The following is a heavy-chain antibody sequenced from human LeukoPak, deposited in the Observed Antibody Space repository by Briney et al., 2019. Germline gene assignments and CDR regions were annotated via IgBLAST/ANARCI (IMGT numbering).Heavy chain of an antibody. Sequence: GESLQISCKGSGYGFTSYWIGWVRPMPGKGLEWMGIIYPGDSDTRYSPSFQGQVTISADKSITTAYLQWSSLKASDSAMYYCARSVVVGDFDYWGQGTLVTVSS. CDR2: IYPGDSDT. J-gene: IGHJ4*02. V-gene: IGHV5-51*01. CDR1: GYGFTSYW. D-gene: IGHD3-22*01. CDR3: ARSVVVGDFDY.